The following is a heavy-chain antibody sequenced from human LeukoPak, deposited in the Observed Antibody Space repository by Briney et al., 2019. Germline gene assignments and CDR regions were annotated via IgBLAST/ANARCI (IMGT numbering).Heavy chain of an antibody. D-gene: IGHD2-21*02. J-gene: IGHJ6*03. Sequence: GASVKVSCKASGGTFSSYAISWVRQAPGQGLEWVGGIIPIFGTANYAQKFQGRVTITADESTSTAYMELSSLRSEDTAVYYCARTANYYYYYMDFWGKGTTVTVCS. V-gene: IGHV1-69*13. CDR2: IIPIFGTA. CDR1: GGTFSSYA. CDR3: ARTANYYYYYMDF.